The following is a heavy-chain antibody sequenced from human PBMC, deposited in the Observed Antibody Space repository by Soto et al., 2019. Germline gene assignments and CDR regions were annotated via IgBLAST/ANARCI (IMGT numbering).Heavy chain of an antibody. Sequence: QVQLVQSGAEVKKPGSSVKVSCKASGGAFSNYGISWVRQAPGQGLEWMGGIIPILGTTDYAQTFQGRVTITADETTSTVYMALSSLRSEDTAVYYCAQDISSDRIFGVVTYYFDYWGQGTLVTVSS. D-gene: IGHD3-3*02. J-gene: IGHJ4*02. CDR1: GGAFSNYG. V-gene: IGHV1-69*11. CDR2: IIPILGTT. CDR3: AQDISSDRIFGVVTYYFDY.